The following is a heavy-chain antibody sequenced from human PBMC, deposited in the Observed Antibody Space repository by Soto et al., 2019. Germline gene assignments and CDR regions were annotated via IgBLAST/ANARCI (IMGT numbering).Heavy chain of an antibody. CDR1: GYTFTSYA. D-gene: IGHD3-10*01. Sequence: RASVKVSCKASGYTFTSYAMHWVRQAPGQRHEWMGWINAGNGNTKYSQKFQGRVTITRDTSASTAYMELSSLRSEDTAVYYCARDLAHYYGSGSYYQRDYYYYGMDVWGQGTTVTVS. J-gene: IGHJ6*02. V-gene: IGHV1-3*01. CDR3: ARDLAHYYGSGSYYQRDYYYYGMDV. CDR2: INAGNGNT.